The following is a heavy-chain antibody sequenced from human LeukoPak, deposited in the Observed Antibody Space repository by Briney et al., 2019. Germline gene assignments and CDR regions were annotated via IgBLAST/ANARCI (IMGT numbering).Heavy chain of an antibody. CDR2: IYHSGST. CDR1: GGSISSSNW. Sequence: SGTLSLTCAVSGGSISSSNWWSWVRQPPGKGLEWIGEIYHSGSTNYNPSLKSRVTISVDKSKNQLSLKLSSVTAADTAVYYCARVRNDILTGYYLFDYWGQGTLVTVSS. J-gene: IGHJ4*02. V-gene: IGHV4-4*02. D-gene: IGHD3-9*01. CDR3: ARVRNDILTGYYLFDY.